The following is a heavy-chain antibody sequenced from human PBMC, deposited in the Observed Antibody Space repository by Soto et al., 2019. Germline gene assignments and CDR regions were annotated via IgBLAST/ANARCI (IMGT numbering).Heavy chain of an antibody. D-gene: IGHD6-13*01. CDR1: GGSISSGDYF. J-gene: IGHJ3*01. CDR2: IYHSGST. CDR3: ASASDSAYSSSWYSAFDV. Sequence: QVQLRESGPGLVKPSQTLSLTCTVSGGSISSGDYFWSWIRPPPGKGLEWIANIYHSGSTHYNPSLRNRVFMSVDTSTNRFSLNLTSVTAADTAVYYCASASDSAYSSSWYSAFDVGGQGTMVTVSS. V-gene: IGHV4-30-4*01.